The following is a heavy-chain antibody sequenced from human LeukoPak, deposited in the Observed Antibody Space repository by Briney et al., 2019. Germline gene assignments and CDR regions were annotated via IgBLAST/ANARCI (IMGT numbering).Heavy chain of an antibody. CDR1: GGSISSYY. D-gene: IGHD6-19*01. CDR2: IYYSGST. J-gene: IGHJ3*02. CDR3: ARDGWGGLRRRALGI. Sequence: PSETLSLTCTVSGGSISSYYWSWIRQPPGKGLEWIGYIYYSGSTNYNPSLKSRVTISVDTSKNQLSLKLSSVTAADTAVYYCARDGWGGLRRRALGIWGPGTMVTASS. V-gene: IGHV4-59*01.